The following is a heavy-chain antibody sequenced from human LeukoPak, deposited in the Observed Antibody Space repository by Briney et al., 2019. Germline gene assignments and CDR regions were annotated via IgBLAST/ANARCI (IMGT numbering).Heavy chain of an antibody. CDR1: GGSISSYY. D-gene: IGHD2-2*01. V-gene: IGHV4-59*08. J-gene: IGHJ4*02. CDR3: ARRSLGYCSSSSCYDALDY. CDR2: IYYGGST. Sequence: PSETLSLTCTVSGGSISSYYWNWVRQPPGKGLEWIGYIYYGGSTNYNPSLKSRVTMSVDMSKNQFSLKLSSVTAADAAVYYCARRSLGYCSSSSCYDALDYWGQGTLVTVSS.